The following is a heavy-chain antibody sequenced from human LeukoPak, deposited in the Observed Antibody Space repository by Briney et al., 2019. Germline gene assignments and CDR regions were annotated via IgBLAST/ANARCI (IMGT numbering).Heavy chain of an antibody. CDR2: IYNTGQT. CDR3: AREYSSLGWCYMDV. V-gene: IGHV3-53*01. CDR1: GFTVTTHY. J-gene: IGHJ6*03. Sequence: PGGSLRLSCAASGFTVTTHYMSWVRQAPGKGLEWVSVIYNTGQTFYADSVKGRFTISRDSSKNTLYLQMNSLGVEDTAVYYCAREYSSLGWCYMDVWGKGTTVTVSS. D-gene: IGHD6-13*01.